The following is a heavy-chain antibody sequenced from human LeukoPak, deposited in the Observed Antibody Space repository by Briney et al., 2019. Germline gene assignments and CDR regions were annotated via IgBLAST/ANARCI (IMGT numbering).Heavy chain of an antibody. V-gene: IGHV4-4*02. J-gene: IGHJ4*02. Sequence: SGTLSLTCAVSGDFISSSNWWSWVRQPPGKGLEWIGEISHSESINYNPSLKSRVTISIDDSKKQFSLKMSSVTAADTAVYYCARFAAATGSLDYWGQGTLVTVSS. CDR2: ISHSESI. CDR3: ARFAAATGSLDY. CDR1: GDFISSSNW. D-gene: IGHD2-15*01.